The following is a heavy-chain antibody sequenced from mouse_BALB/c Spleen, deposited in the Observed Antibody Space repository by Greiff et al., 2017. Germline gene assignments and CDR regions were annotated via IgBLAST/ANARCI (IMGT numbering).Heavy chain of an antibody. J-gene: IGHJ4*01. V-gene: IGHV1-26*01. D-gene: IGHD2-3*01. Sequence: VQLQQSGPELVKPGASVKMSCKASGYTFTDYYMKWVKQSHGKSLEWIGDINPNNGDTFYNQKFKGKATLTVDKSSSTAYMQLNSLTSEDSAVYYCARRGIYDGYYGYAMDYWGQGTSVTVSS. CDR2: INPNNGDT. CDR3: ARRGIYDGYYGYAMDY. CDR1: GYTFTDYY.